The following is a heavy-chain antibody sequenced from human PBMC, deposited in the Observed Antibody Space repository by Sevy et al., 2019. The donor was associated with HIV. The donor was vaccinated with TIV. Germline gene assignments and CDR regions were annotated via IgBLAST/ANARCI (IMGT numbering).Heavy chain of an antibody. CDR2: IYYSGST. CDR3: ARRTYSRTTFDY. V-gene: IGHV4-39*01. D-gene: IGHD6-13*01. CDR1: GGSISSSTYY. Sequence: SETLSLTCTVSGGSISSSTYYWAWIRQPPGKGLEWIGSIYYSGSTYYNPSLKSRVTRSVDTSKNQFSLRLSSVTAADTAVYYCARRTYSRTTFDYWGQGTLVTVSS. J-gene: IGHJ4*02.